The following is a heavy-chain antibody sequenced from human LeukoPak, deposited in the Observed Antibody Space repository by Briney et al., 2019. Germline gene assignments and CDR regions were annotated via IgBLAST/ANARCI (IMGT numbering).Heavy chain of an antibody. CDR2: IYPGDSDT. Sequence: GESLKISCKGSGYSFTSYWIGWVRQMPGKGLEWMGIIYPGDSDTRYSPSFQGQVTISADKSISTAYLQWSSLKASDTAMYYCARHPIAAAGRDWFDPWGQGTLVTVSS. CDR3: ARHPIAAAGRDWFDP. CDR1: GYSFTSYW. D-gene: IGHD6-13*01. J-gene: IGHJ5*02. V-gene: IGHV5-51*01.